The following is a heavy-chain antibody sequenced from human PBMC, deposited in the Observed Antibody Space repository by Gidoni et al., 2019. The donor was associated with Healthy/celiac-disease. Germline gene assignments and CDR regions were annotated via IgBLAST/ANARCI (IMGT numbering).Heavy chain of an antibody. J-gene: IGHJ4*02. CDR2: ISSSGSTI. Sequence: EVQLVESGGGLVKPGGSLRLSCAASGFTFSTYSMNWVRQAPGKGLEWVSSISSSGSTIYYADSVKGRFTISRDNAKNSLYLQMNSLRAEDTAVYHCARSSYYYDSSGYFDYWGQGTLVTVS. D-gene: IGHD3-22*01. CDR1: GFTFSTYS. CDR3: ARSSYYYDSSGYFDY. V-gene: IGHV3-21*01.